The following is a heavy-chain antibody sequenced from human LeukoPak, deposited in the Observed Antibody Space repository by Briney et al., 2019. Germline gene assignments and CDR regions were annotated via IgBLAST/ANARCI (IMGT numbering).Heavy chain of an antibody. CDR1: GGSFSGYY. CDR2: INHSGST. J-gene: IGHJ5*02. V-gene: IGHV4-34*01. Sequence: SETLSLTCAVYGGSFSGYYWSWIRQPPGKGLEWIGEINHSGSTNYNPSLKSRVTISVDTSKNQFSLKLSSVTAADTAVYYCARPFYGGNGWFDPGAKETLVPVP. D-gene: IGHD4-23*01. CDR3: ARPFYGGNGWFDP.